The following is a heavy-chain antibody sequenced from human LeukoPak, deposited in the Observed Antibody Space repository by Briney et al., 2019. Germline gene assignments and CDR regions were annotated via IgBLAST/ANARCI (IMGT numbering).Heavy chain of an antibody. V-gene: IGHV4-34*01. CDR1: GGSLSDYY. CDR2: INHRGEH. J-gene: IGHJ4*02. Sequence: SETLSLTCAVYGGSLSDYYWSWIRQPPGRGLEWIREINHRGEHNYNPSLKSRVAMSVDTSKNQFSLELRSGTAADTAMYYCARGQWLDNSWGQGTLVTVSS. CDR3: ARGQWLDNS. D-gene: IGHD6-19*01.